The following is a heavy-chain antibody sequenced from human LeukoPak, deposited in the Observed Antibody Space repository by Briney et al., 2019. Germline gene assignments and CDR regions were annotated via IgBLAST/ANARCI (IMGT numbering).Heavy chain of an antibody. V-gene: IGHV3-66*01. J-gene: IGHJ2*01. D-gene: IGHD6-13*01. CDR2: LYSGGNT. CDR3: ATSPATGNIYFDL. CDR1: GFTFSSYW. Sequence: GGSLRLSCAASGFTFSSYWMSWDRQAPGKGLEWVSVLYSGGNTYYADSVKGRFTISRDNSKNTLYLQMNSLRAEDTAVYYCATSPATGNIYFDLWGRGTLVTVSS.